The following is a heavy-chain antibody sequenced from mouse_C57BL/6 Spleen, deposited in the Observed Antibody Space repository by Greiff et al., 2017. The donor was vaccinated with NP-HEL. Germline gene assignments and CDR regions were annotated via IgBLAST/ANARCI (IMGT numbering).Heavy chain of an antibody. CDR1: GFSLTSYG. CDR3: AKSGGYDEAMDY. V-gene: IGHV2-5*01. CDR2: IWRGGST. D-gene: IGHD2-2*01. Sequence: QVQLQESGPGLVQPSQSLSITCTVSGFSLTSYGVHWVRQSPGKGLEWLGVIWRGGSTDYNAAFMSRLSITKDNSKSQVFFKMNSLQADDTAIYYCAKSGGYDEAMDYWGQGTSVTVSS. J-gene: IGHJ4*01.